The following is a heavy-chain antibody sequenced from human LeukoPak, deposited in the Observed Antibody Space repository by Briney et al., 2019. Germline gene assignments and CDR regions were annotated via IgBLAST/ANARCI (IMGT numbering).Heavy chain of an antibody. CDR3: VRGGESTWS. J-gene: IGHJ5*02. CDR1: GFTFSTYW. V-gene: IGHV3-74*01. CDR2: INPDGSST. Sequence: GGSLRLSCAAPGFTFSTYWMHWVRQAPGKGLVWVSRINPDGSSTSYADSVKGRFTISRDDAKNTLYLQMNSLRAEDTAVYYCVRGGESTWSWGQGTLVTVSS. D-gene: IGHD2-15*01.